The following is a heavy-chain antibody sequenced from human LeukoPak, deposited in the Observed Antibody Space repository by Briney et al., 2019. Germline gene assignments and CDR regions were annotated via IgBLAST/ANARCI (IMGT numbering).Heavy chain of an antibody. CDR3: ARDLRTPSDTNIAIDY. D-gene: IGHD4-23*01. CDR1: GFTFSSYW. J-gene: IGHJ4*02. Sequence: GGSLRLSCAASGFTFSSYWMSWVRQGPGKGLVWVSRINSDGRIASYADSVKGRFTISRDNAKNTLYLQMNSLRAEDTAVYYCARDLRTPSDTNIAIDYWGQGTLVTVSS. CDR2: INSDGRIA. V-gene: IGHV3-74*01.